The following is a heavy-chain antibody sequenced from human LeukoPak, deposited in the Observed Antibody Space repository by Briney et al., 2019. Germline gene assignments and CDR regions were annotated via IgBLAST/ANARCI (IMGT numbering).Heavy chain of an antibody. CDR3: VRHLSDITSCPNY. CDR2: INPGDSDP. V-gene: IGHV5-51*01. Sequence: GESLKISCQASGYTFNTYWIGWVRQMPGKGLEWMGIINPGDSDPRYSPSFQGRATISADRSISTAYLQWSSLKASDTAIYYCVRHLSDITSCPNYWGPGTLITVAS. D-gene: IGHD2-2*01. J-gene: IGHJ4*02. CDR1: GYTFNTYW.